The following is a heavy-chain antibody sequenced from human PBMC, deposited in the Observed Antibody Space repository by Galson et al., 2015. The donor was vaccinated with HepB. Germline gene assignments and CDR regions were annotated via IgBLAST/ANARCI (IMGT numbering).Heavy chain of an antibody. CDR1: GFTFSSYG. Sequence: SLRLSCAASGFTFSSYGMHWVRQAPGKGLEWVAVISYDGSNKYYADSVKGRFTISRDNSKNTLYLQMNSLRAEDTAVYYCARLGVTGTQQQFDYWGQGTLVTVSS. CDR3: ARLGVTGTQQQFDY. V-gene: IGHV3-30*03. CDR2: ISYDGSNK. D-gene: IGHD1-7*01. J-gene: IGHJ4*02.